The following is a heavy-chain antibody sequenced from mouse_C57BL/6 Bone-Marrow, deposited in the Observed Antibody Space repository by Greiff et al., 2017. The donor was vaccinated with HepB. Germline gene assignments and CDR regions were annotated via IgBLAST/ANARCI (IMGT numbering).Heavy chain of an antibody. CDR1: GYTFTSYW. CDR3: ARFYGSSYYAMDY. V-gene: IGHV1-50*01. J-gene: IGHJ4*01. D-gene: IGHD1-1*01. Sequence: VQLQQPGAELVQPGASVKLSCKASGYTFTSYWLQWVKQRPGQGLEWIGEIDPSDSYTNYNQKFKGKATLTVDTSSSTAYMQLSSLTSEDSAVYYCARFYGSSYYAMDYWGQGNSVTVSS. CDR2: IDPSDSYT.